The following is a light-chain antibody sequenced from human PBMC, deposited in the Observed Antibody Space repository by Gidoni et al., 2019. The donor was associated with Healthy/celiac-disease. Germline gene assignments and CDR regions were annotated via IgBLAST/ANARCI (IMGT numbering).Light chain of an antibody. CDR2: KAS. CDR3: RKYNSHSAFT. V-gene: IGKV1-5*03. J-gene: IGKJ4*01. CDR1: QSISSW. Sequence: DIQMTQYPSTLSASVGDRGTITCRASQSISSWLAWYQQNPGKAPKHLIYKASSFESGVPSKFIGSGSGREFTLIISSLQPDEFVTYYCRKYNSHSAFTFGGGTKVEIK.